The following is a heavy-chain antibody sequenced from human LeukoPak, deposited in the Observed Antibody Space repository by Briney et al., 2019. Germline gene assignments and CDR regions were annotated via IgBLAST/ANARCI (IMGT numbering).Heavy chain of an antibody. CDR2: ISYDGSNK. D-gene: IGHD2-21*02. CDR1: GFTFSSYG. J-gene: IGHJ4*02. Sequence: GRSLRLSCAASGFTFSSYGMHWVRQAPGKGLEWVAVISYDGSNKYYADSVKGRFTISRDNSKNTLYLQMNSLRAEDTAVYYCAKDPDSCDWPCPFDYWGQGTLVTVSS. CDR3: AKDPDSCDWPCPFDY. V-gene: IGHV3-30*18.